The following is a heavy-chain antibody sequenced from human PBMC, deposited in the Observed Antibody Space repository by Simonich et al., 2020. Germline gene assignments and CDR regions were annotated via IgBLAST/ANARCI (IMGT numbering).Heavy chain of an antibody. Sequence: QVQLVQSGAEVKKPGASVKVSCKASGYTFTGYYMHWVRQAPGQGLEWMGWSNPNSGGTNDAQKVQGRVTMTRDTSISTAYMELSRLRSDDTAVYYCARSSDLLNWNEGPYYWGQGTLVTVSS. J-gene: IGHJ4*02. D-gene: IGHD1-1*01. V-gene: IGHV1-2*02. CDR2: SNPNSGGT. CDR1: GYTFTGYY. CDR3: ARSSDLLNWNEGPYY.